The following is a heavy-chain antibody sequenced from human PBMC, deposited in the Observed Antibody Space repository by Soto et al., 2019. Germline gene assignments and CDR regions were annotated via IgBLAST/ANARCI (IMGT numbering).Heavy chain of an antibody. J-gene: IGHJ6*02. D-gene: IGHD3-16*01. CDR2: IYYSGST. V-gene: IGHV4-39*01. CDR1: GGSISSSSYY. CDR3: ARLLRLRPYYYYGMDV. Sequence: QLQLQESGPGLVKPSETLSLTCTVSGGSISSSSYYWGWIRQPPGKGLEWIGSIYYSGSTYYNPSLKSRVTISVDTSKNQFSLKLSSVTAADTAVYYCARLLRLRPYYYYGMDVWGQGTTVTVSS.